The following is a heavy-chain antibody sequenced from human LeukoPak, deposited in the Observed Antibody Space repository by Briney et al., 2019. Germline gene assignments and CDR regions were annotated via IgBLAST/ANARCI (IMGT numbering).Heavy chain of an antibody. CDR3: ALLGSKLLWRIDY. Sequence: GGSLRLSCAASGFTFKNYDMSWVRQAPGKGPEWVSGIRGSGGTTYCADSVKGRFTISRDNSKNMLYLLMNSLRAEDTALYYCALLGSKLLWRIDYWGQGTRVTVSS. D-gene: IGHD3-10*01. CDR2: IRGSGGTT. V-gene: IGHV3-23*01. CDR1: GFTFKNYD. J-gene: IGHJ4*02.